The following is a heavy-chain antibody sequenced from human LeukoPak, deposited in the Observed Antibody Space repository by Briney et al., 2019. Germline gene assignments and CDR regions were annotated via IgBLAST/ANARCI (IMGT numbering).Heavy chain of an antibody. CDR1: GFTFSNSW. CDR2: IYSDGST. J-gene: IGHJ3*02. CDR3: ARELREHGVFDI. V-gene: IGHV3-53*01. Sequence: GGSLRLSCAASGFTFSNSWMSWVRQAPGTGLEWVSEIYSDGSTYYAASVKGRFSISRDNSKNTVYLQMNSLRAEDTAIYYCARELREHGVFDIWGQGTMVTVSS. D-gene: IGHD1-26*01.